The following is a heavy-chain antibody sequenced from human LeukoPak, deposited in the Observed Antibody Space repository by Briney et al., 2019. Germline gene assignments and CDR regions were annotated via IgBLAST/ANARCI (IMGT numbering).Heavy chain of an antibody. V-gene: IGHV3-11*03. CDR2: ISGSSSYT. D-gene: IGHD2-15*01. CDR1: GFTFSDYY. Sequence: GGSLRLSCAASGFTFSDYYMSWIRQAPGKGLEWVSYISGSSSYTNYADSVKGRFTISRDNAKNSLYLQMNSLRAEDTAVYYCARGIVVGNFDYWGQGTLVTVSS. J-gene: IGHJ4*02. CDR3: ARGIVVGNFDY.